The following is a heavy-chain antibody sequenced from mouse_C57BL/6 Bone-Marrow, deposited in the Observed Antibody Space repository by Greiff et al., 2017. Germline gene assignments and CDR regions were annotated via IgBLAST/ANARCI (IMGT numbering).Heavy chain of an antibody. D-gene: IGHD1-1*01. Sequence: EVKVVESGGGLVKPGGSLKLSCAASGFTFSSYAMSWVRQTPEKRLEWVATISDGGSYTYYPDNVKGRFTISRDNAKNNLYLQMSHLKSEDTAMYYCARDYYGSSCFDYWGQGTTLTVSS. J-gene: IGHJ2*01. CDR1: GFTFSSYA. CDR2: ISDGGSYT. CDR3: ARDYYGSSCFDY. V-gene: IGHV5-4*01.